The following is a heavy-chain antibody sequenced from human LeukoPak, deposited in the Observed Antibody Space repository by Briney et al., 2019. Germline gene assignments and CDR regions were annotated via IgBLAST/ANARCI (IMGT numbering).Heavy chain of an antibody. CDR2: ISAYNGNT. V-gene: IGHV1-18*01. Sequence: ASVKVSCKASGYTFTSYGISWVRQAPGQGLEWMGWISAYNGNTNYAQKLQGRVTMTTDTSTSTAYMELRSLRSDDTAVYYCARDPMPEDYYDSSGNYFDYWGQGTLVTVSS. J-gene: IGHJ4*02. D-gene: IGHD3-22*01. CDR1: GYTFTSYG. CDR3: ARDPMPEDYYDSSGNYFDY.